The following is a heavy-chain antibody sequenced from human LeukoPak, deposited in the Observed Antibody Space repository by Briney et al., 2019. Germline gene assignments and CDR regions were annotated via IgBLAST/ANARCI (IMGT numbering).Heavy chain of an antibody. CDR1: GGSFSGYY. CDR3: ARSNVDTAMVDY. J-gene: IGHJ4*02. Sequence: PSETLSLTCAVYGGSFSGYYWSWIRQPPGKGLGWIGEINHSGSTNYNPSLKSRVTISVDTSKNQFSLKLSSVTAADTAVYYCARSNVDTAMVDYWGQGTLVTVSS. V-gene: IGHV4-34*01. D-gene: IGHD5-18*01. CDR2: INHSGST.